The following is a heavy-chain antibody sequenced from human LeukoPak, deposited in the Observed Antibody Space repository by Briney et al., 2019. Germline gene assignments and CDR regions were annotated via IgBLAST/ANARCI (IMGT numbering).Heavy chain of an antibody. CDR1: GFTFSTYS. J-gene: IGHJ4*02. CDR3: AKDLPGAGPHY. CDR2: IRYGGSNK. D-gene: IGHD3-10*01. Sequence: GGSLRLSCAASGFTFSTYSMNWVRQAPGKGLEWVAFIRYGGSNKYYADSVKGRFTISRDNSKNTLYLQMNSLRAEDTAVYYCAKDLPGAGPHYWGQGTLVTVSS. V-gene: IGHV3-30*02.